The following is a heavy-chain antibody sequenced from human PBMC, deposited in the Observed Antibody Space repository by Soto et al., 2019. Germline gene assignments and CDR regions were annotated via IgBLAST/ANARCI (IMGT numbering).Heavy chain of an antibody. Sequence: QVQLVESGGGVVQPGRSLRLSCAASGFTFSSYAIHWVRRAPGKGLEWVAVISYDGSNKYYADSVKGRFTISRDNSKNTLYLQLNSLSADDTAVYYCARDRVAVAGKGCFDYWCQGNMVTVSS. CDR2: ISYDGSNK. V-gene: IGHV3-30-3*01. J-gene: IGHJ4*02. CDR3: ARDRVAVAGKGCFDY. CDR1: GFTFSSYA. D-gene: IGHD6-19*01.